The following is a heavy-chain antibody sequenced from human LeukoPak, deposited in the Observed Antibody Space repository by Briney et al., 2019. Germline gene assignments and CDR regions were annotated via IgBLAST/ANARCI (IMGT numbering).Heavy chain of an antibody. CDR2: VSGHNGNR. D-gene: IGHD3-3*01. CDR3: VRDTSYDFWSDPTELFDI. J-gene: IGHJ3*02. Sequence: ASVKVSCKASVYTFNAYGITWMRQAPGQGLEWVEWVSGHNGNRNYAQKVQGRVTMTTDTSTSTAYMELRSLRSDDTAVYYCVRDTSYDFWSDPTELFDIWGQGTMVTVSS. CDR1: VYTFNAYG. V-gene: IGHV1-18*01.